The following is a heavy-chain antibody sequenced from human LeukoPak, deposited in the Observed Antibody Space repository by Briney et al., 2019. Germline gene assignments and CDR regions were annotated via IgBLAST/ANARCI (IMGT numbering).Heavy chain of an antibody. CDR1: GGSISSGDYY. CDR3: ASGYYYDSSGYYGGQHAFDI. CDR2: IYYSGST. Sequence: SETLSLTXTVSGGSISSGDYYWSWIRQPPGKGLEWIGYIYYSGSTYYNPSLKSRVTISVDTSKNQFSLKLSSVTAADTAVYYCASGYYYDSSGYYGGQHAFDIWGQGTMVTVSS. V-gene: IGHV4-30-4*08. D-gene: IGHD3-22*01. J-gene: IGHJ3*02.